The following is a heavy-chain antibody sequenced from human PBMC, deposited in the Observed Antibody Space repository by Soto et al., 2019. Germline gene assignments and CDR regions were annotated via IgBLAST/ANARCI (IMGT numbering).Heavy chain of an antibody. Sequence: QVQVVQSGPEVKKPGASVRVSCKASGYIFTSYGFSWVRQAPGQGLEWMGWISGYNGNTNYAQKFQGRVTMTTDTSTTNAYMELRSLRSDDTAVYYCARAERYCSVTSCFASFYWFDPWGQGTLVTVAS. CDR2: ISGYNGNT. CDR1: GYIFTSYG. D-gene: IGHD2-2*01. V-gene: IGHV1-18*04. CDR3: ARAERYCSVTSCFASFYWFDP. J-gene: IGHJ5*02.